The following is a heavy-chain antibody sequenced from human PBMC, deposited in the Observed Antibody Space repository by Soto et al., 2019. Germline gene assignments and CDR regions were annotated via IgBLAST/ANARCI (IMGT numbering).Heavy chain of an antibody. Sequence: SETLSLTCTVSGGSINNYFWSWIRQPPGKGLEWIGYIYYSGSTNYNPSLKSRVTISVDTSKNQFSLKLTSVTAADTAVYYCARGRTETDYWGQGTLVTVSS. V-gene: IGHV4-59*01. CDR1: GGSINNYF. CDR2: IYYSGST. D-gene: IGHD2-21*02. CDR3: ARGRTETDY. J-gene: IGHJ4*02.